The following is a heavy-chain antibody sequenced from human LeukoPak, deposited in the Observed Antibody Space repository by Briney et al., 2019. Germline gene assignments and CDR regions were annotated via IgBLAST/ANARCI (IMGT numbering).Heavy chain of an antibody. D-gene: IGHD2-2*02. CDR1: GSTFTSYY. CDR3: ARGGNYVVVPAAIDFWFDY. V-gene: IGHV1-46*01. CDR2: MNLSGGST. Sequence: ASVKLSCNASGSTFTSYYMHWVRQPHGQGLEGMGIMNLSGGSTSYAEKLQGGVTMTRDTSTSTVYMELSSLRSEDTAVYYCARGGNYVVVPAAIDFWFDYWGQGTLVIVSS. J-gene: IGHJ4*02.